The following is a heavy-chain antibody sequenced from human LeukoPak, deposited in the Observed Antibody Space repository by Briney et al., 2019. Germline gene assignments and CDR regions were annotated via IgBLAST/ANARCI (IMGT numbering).Heavy chain of an antibody. V-gene: IGHV1-2*02. CDR3: AKTLENIAVAGIDY. J-gene: IGHJ4*02. D-gene: IGHD6-19*01. CDR2: INPNSGGT. Sequence: GASVKVSCKASGYTFTGYYMHWVRQAPGQGLEWMGWINPNSGGTNYAQKFQGRVTMTRDTSISTAYMELSRLRSDDTAVYYCAKTLENIAVAGIDYWGQGTLVTVSS. CDR1: GYTFTGYY.